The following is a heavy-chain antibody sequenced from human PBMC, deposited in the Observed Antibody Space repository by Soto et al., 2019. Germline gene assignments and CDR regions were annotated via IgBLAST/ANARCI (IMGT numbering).Heavy chain of an antibody. J-gene: IGHJ4*02. Sequence: SVKVSCNASGGTFSSYAISWVRQAPGQGLEWMGGLIPIFGTANYAQKFQGRVTITADKSTSTAYMELSSLRSEDTAVYYCARVRSGYCSSTSCHRGFDYWGQGTLVTVSS. V-gene: IGHV1-69*06. D-gene: IGHD2-2*01. CDR2: LIPIFGTA. CDR3: ARVRSGYCSSTSCHRGFDY. CDR1: GGTFSSYA.